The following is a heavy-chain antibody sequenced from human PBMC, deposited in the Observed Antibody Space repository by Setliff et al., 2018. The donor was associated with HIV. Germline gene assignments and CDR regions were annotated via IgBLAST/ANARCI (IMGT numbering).Heavy chain of an antibody. CDR1: GGSISSTSYY. Sequence: SETLSLTCTVSGGSISSTSYYWAWVRQPPGKGLEWIGSLYSGGSTYYTPSLSSRITMSVDTSKNQLSLKLTSVTAADTAVYYCARLTYYYDTSGPAAAFDIWGQGTMVTV. D-gene: IGHD3-22*01. V-gene: IGHV4-39*07. CDR2: LYSGGST. CDR3: ARLTYYYDTSGPAAAFDI. J-gene: IGHJ3*02.